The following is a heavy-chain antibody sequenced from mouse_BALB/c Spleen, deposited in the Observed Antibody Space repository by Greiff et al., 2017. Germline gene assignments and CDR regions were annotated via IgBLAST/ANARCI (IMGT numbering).Heavy chain of an antibody. CDR1: GYSITRGYY. Sequence: VQLTESGPGLVKPSQSLSLTCSVTGYSITRGYYWNWIRQFPGNKLEWLGYISYDGSNNYNPSLKNRISITRDTSKNQFFLKLNSVTTEDTATYYCASSYYRYQAWFAYWGQGTLVTVSA. J-gene: IGHJ3*01. CDR3: ASSYYRYQAWFAY. V-gene: IGHV3-6*02. CDR2: ISYDGSN. D-gene: IGHD2-14*01.